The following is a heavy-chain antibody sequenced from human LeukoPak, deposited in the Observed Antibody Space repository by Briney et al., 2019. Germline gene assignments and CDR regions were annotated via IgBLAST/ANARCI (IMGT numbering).Heavy chain of an antibody. CDR3: ARGEGARDGYNYEGPFYFDY. CDR2: IYHSGSA. D-gene: IGHD5-24*01. V-gene: IGHV4-4*02. CDR1: GGSISNSNW. J-gene: IGHJ4*02. Sequence: SETLSLTCAVSGGSISNSNWWSWVRQPPGKGLEWIGEIYHSGSANYSPSLKSRVTISVDTSKNQFSLKVSAVTAADTAVYYCARGEGARDGYNYEGPFYFDYWGQGTLVTVSS.